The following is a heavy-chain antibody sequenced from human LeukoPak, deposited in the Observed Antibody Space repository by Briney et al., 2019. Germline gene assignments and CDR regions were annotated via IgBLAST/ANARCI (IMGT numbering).Heavy chain of an antibody. J-gene: IGHJ4*02. CDR1: GFTFSHFA. D-gene: IGHD4-17*01. CDR2: ISYDGSNK. Sequence: GGSLRLSCAASGFTFSHFAFHWVRQAPGKGLEWVAVISYDGSNKFYADSVKGRFTISRDNSKSTLYLQMKSLRAEDTAVYYCARDASPYGDYVRYYFDYWGQGTLVTVSS. V-gene: IGHV3-30-3*01. CDR3: ARDASPYGDYVRYYFDY.